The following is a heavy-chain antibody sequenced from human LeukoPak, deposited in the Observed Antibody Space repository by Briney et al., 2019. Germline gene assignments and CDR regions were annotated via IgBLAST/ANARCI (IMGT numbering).Heavy chain of an antibody. V-gene: IGHV3-66*01. Sequence: PGGSLRLSCAASGFTVSGNYMSWVRQAPGKGLGWVSVIYAGGSTYYTDSVKGRFTISRDNSKNTVYLQMNSLRAEDTAVYYCAKGRTAVAGTLDYWGQGTLVTVSS. CDR3: AKGRTAVAGTLDY. J-gene: IGHJ4*02. CDR2: IYAGGST. D-gene: IGHD6-19*01. CDR1: GFTVSGNY.